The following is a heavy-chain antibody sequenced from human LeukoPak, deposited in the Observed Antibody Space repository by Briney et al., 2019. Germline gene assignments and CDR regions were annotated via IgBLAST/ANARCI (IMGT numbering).Heavy chain of an antibody. CDR3: ARRGGSGRSFDY. CDR1: GASVSSGGYC. V-gene: IGHV4-61*08. Sequence: SETLSLTCTVSGASVSSGGYCWSWLRQPPGKGLEWIGYIYYSGSTNYNPSLKSRVTISVDTSKNQFSLKVNSVTAADTAIYYCARRGGSGRSFDYWGQGTLVTVSS. CDR2: IYYSGST. D-gene: IGHD3-10*01. J-gene: IGHJ4*02.